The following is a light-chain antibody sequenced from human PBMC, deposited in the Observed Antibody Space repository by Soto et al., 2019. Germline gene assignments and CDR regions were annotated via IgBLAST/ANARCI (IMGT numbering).Light chain of an antibody. J-gene: IGLJ3*02. CDR1: SSNIGAGYD. CDR3: QSYDSSLSAWV. CDR2: GNT. Sequence: QSVLTQPPSVSGAPGQRVTISCTESSSNIGAGYDVHGYQQLPGTAPKLLIYGNTNRPSGVPDRFSGSKSGTSASLAITGLQAEDEADYYCQSYDSSLSAWVFGGGTKLTVL. V-gene: IGLV1-40*01.